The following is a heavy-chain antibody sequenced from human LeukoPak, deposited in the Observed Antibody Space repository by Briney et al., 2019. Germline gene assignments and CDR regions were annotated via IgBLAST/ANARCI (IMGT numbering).Heavy chain of an antibody. D-gene: IGHD3-16*01. CDR2: ISGSGDST. CDR1: GFTFSRYA. V-gene: IGHV3-23*01. CDR3: AKDLDDRN. J-gene: IGHJ4*02. Sequence: GGSLRLSCAASGFTFSRYATSWVRQAPGKGLEWVSGISGSGDSTYSADSVKGRFTISRDNSKNTLYLQMNSLRAEDTAVYYSAKDLDDRNWGQGTLVTVSS.